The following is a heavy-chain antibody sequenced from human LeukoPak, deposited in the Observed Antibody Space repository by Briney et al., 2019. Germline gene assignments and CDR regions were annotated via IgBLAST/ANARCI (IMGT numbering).Heavy chain of an antibody. V-gene: IGHV1-69*13. Sequence: ASVKVSCTASGGTFSSYAISWVRQAPGQGLEWMGGIIPIFGTANYAQKFQGRVTITADESTSTAYMELSSLRSEDTAVYYCARMGPAAIVYWFDPWGQGTLVTVSS. J-gene: IGHJ5*02. CDR2: IIPIFGTA. CDR3: ARMGPAAIVYWFDP. D-gene: IGHD2-2*01. CDR1: GGTFSSYA.